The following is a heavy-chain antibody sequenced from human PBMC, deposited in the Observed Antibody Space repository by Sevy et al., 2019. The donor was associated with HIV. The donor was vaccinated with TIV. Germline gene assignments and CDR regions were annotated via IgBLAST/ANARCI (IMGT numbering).Heavy chain of an antibody. V-gene: IGHV3-13*01. CDR3: ARVSPNGSFIDY. D-gene: IGHD1-26*01. J-gene: IGHJ4*02. Sequence: GGSLRLSCAASGFTFSSYDMHWVRQATGKGLEWVSAIGTAGDTYYPGSVKGRFTISRENAKNSLYLQMSSLRAGDTAVYYCARVSPNGSFIDYWGQGTLVTVSS. CDR1: GFTFSSYD. CDR2: IGTAGDT.